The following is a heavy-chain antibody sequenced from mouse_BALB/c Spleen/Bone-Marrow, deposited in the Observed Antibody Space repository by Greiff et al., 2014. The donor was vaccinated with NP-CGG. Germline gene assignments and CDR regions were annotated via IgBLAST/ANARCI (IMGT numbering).Heavy chain of an antibody. D-gene: IGHD2-2*01. V-gene: IGHV14-3*02. J-gene: IGHJ2*01. CDR2: IDPANGNT. Sequence: EVQLVESGAELVKPGASVKLSCTASGFNIKDTYMHWVKQRPEQGLEWIGRIDPANGNTKYDPKFQGKATITADTSSNTAYLQLSSLTSEDTAVYYCASYVYGYYLDYWGQGTTLTVSS. CDR3: ASYVYGYYLDY. CDR1: GFNIKDTY.